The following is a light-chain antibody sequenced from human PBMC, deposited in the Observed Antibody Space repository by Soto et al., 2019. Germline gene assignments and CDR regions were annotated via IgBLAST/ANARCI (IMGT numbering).Light chain of an antibody. CDR2: DTS. CDR3: QQYNNWWT. V-gene: IGKV3-11*01. CDR1: QSVSVC. J-gene: IGKJ1*01. Sequence: EIVLTHSPATLSLAPGERATLSGRASQSVSVCLAWYQQKPGQAPRLLIYDTSDRATGIPARFSGSGSGTDFTLTISSLEPEDFAVYYCQQYNNWWTFGQGSNVDIK.